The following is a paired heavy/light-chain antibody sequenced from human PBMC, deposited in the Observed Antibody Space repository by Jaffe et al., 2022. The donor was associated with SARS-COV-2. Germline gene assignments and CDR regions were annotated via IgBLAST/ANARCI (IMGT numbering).Light chain of an antibody. V-gene: IGLV1-44*01. CDR2: SNN. J-gene: IGLJ2*01. CDR3: AAWDDSLNGPNVV. CDR1: SSNIGSNT. Sequence: QSVLTQPPSASGTPGQRVTISCSGSSSNIGSNTVNWYQQLPGTAPKLLIYSNNQRPSGVPDRFSGSKSGTSASLAISGLQSEDEADYYCAAWDDSLNGPNVVFGGGTKLTVL.
Heavy chain of an antibody. CDR1: GYSFTSYW. CDR3: ARRTYYYGSGSFYYGIMKHYSRDAFDI. Sequence: EVQLVQSGAEVKKPGESLKISCKGSGYSFTSYWIGWVRQMPGKGLEWMGIIYPGDSDTRYSPSFQGQVTISADKSISTAYLQWSSLKASDTAMYYCARRTYYYGSGSFYYGIMKHYSRDAFDIWGQGTMVTVSS. V-gene: IGHV5-51*01. J-gene: IGHJ3*02. D-gene: IGHD3-10*01. CDR2: IYPGDSDT.